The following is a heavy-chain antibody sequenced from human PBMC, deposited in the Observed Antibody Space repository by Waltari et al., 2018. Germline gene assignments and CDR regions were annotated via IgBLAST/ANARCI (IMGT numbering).Heavy chain of an antibody. V-gene: IGHV1-24*01. CDR3: ATGSGRDYYYYYGMDV. Sequence: QVQLVQSGAEVKKPGASVTVSCKVSGYTLTELSMHWVRQPPGNGLELMGGFDPEDGETIYAQKFQGRVTMTEDTSTDTAYMELSSLRSEDTAVYYCATGSGRDYYYYYGMDVWGQGTTVTVSS. CDR1: GYTLTELS. CDR2: FDPEDGET. J-gene: IGHJ6*02.